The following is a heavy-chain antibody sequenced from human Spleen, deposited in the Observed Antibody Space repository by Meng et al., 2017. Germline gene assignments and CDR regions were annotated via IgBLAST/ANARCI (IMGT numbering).Heavy chain of an antibody. D-gene: IGHD3-10*01. CDR1: ASTFSSYG. CDR2: ISYDGSKK. V-gene: IGHV3-30*05. J-gene: IGHJ3*02. CDR3: ARDLLLWFGEYTEKDI. Sequence: GGSLRLPCAASASTFSSYGMHWVRQAPGKGLQWVAFISYDGSKKYYEDSVRGRFTISRDNSNNKLYLQMTSLREEGTAVYFCARDLLLWFGEYTEKDIWGQGTMVTVSS.